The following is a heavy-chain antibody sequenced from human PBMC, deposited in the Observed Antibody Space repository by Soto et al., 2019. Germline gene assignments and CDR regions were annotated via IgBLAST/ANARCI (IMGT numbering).Heavy chain of an antibody. CDR1: GFTFSSYD. D-gene: IGHD2-15*01. CDR3: ARAGRGPPVYCSGGSCPSYYYYGMDV. Sequence: GGSLRLSCAASGFTFSSYDMHWVRQATGKGLEWVSAIGTAGDTYYPGSVKGRFTISRENAKNSLYLQMNSLRAEDTAVYYCARAGRGPPVYCSGGSCPSYYYYGMDVWGQGTTVTVSS. V-gene: IGHV3-13*01. CDR2: IGTAGDT. J-gene: IGHJ6*02.